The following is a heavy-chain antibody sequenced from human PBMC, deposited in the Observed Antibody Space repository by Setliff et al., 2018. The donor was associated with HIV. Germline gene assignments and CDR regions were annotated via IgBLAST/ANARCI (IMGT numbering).Heavy chain of an antibody. J-gene: IGHJ5*02. CDR1: GGSISSDY. D-gene: IGHD2-21*01. CDR3: SRSYCGGDCSLVVDTNWFDP. Sequence: SETLSLTCTVSGGSISSDYWSWIRQPPGQGLEWLGYIYYSGSTNYNPSLKSRVTISVDTSKNQFSLKLSSVTAADTAVYYCSRSYCGGDCSLVVDTNWFDPWGQGTLVTVSS. CDR2: IYYSGST. V-gene: IGHV4-59*08.